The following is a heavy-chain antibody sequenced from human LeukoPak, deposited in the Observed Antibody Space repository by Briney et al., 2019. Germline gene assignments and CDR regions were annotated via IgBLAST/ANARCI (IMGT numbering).Heavy chain of an antibody. CDR1: GFTVSSNY. CDR2: IYSGGST. Sequence: GGSLGLSCAASGFTVSSNYMSWVRQAPGKGLEWVSVIYSGGSTYYADSVKGRFTISRDNSKNTLYLQMNSLRAEDTAVYYCAGYYYDSSGYPFDYWGQGTLVTVSS. CDR3: AGYYYDSSGYPFDY. V-gene: IGHV3-66*02. J-gene: IGHJ4*02. D-gene: IGHD3-22*01.